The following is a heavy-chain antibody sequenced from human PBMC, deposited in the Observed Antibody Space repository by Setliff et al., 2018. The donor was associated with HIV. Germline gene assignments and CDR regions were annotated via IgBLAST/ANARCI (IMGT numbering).Heavy chain of an antibody. CDR3: AAGIYGSYGMDV. V-gene: IGHV1-58*02. CDR1: GFNFTSSS. J-gene: IGHJ6*02. Sequence: SVKVSCKASGFNFTSSSIQWVRQARGQSLEWIGWIVVGSGNTNYAQKFQEIVTIIRDMSTNTAYMELSSLRSEDTAVYYCAAGIYGSYGMDVWGQGTTVTVSS. D-gene: IGHD3-10*01. CDR2: IVVGSGNT.